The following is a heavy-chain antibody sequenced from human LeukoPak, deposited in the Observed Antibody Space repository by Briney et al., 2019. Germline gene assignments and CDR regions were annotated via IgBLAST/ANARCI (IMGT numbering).Heavy chain of an antibody. Sequence: PGGSLRLSCTASGVTFSSYGMHWVRQAPGKGLEWVTVISYDGSNKYFADSVKGRFTISRDNSKNTLFLQMNSLRAEDTAVYYCARDFAYSRLDSWGQGTLVTVSS. J-gene: IGHJ4*02. CDR1: GVTFSSYG. CDR3: ARDFAYSRLDS. D-gene: IGHD6-13*01. CDR2: ISYDGSNK. V-gene: IGHV3-30*03.